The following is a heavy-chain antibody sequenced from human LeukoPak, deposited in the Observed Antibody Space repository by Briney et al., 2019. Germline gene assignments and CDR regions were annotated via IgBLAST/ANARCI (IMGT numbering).Heavy chain of an antibody. CDR3: AGGDCYDSSGFDY. CDR2: INHSGST. D-gene: IGHD3-22*01. J-gene: IGHJ4*02. Sequence: SETLSLTCAVYGGSFSGYYWSWIRQPPGKGLEWIGEINHSGSTNYNPSLKSRVTISVDTSKNQFSLKLSSVTAADTAVYYCAGGDCYDSSGFDYWGQGTLVTVSS. CDR1: GGSFSGYY. V-gene: IGHV4-34*01.